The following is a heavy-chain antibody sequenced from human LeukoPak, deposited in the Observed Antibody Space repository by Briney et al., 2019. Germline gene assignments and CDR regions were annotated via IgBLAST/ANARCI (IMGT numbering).Heavy chain of an antibody. D-gene: IGHD3-22*01. Sequence: SVKVSCKASGGTFSSYAISWVRQAPGQGLEWMGGIIPIFGTANYAQKFQGRVTITADKSTSTAYMELSSLRSEDTAVYYCARGRSYYYDSSGYSLFDYWGQGTLVTVSS. CDR2: IIPIFGTA. CDR3: ARGRSYYYDSSGYSLFDY. CDR1: GGTFSSYA. V-gene: IGHV1-69*06. J-gene: IGHJ4*02.